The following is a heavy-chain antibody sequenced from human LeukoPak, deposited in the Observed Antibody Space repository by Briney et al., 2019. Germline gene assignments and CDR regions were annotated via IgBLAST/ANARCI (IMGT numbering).Heavy chain of an antibody. CDR1: GGTFSSYA. V-gene: IGHV1-8*02. J-gene: IGHJ5*01. CDR3: ARGLSRCSSGNCYEPNWLDS. Sequence: ASVNVSCKASGGTFSSYAISWVRQAPGQGLEWMGWMDPNRGNTGYAHKFQGRVTMARSTSVSTAYMELSSLTSEDTAVYYCARGLSRCSSGNCYEPNWLDSWGQGTLVTVSS. D-gene: IGHD2-2*01. CDR2: MDPNRGNT.